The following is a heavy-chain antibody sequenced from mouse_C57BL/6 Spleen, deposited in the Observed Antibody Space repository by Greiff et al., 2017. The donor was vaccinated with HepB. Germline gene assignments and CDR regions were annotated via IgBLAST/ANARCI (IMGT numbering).Heavy chain of an antibody. J-gene: IGHJ2*01. CDR2: IDPSDSYT. D-gene: IGHD2-1*01. CDR3: ARRGIYYGYYFDY. Sequence: QVQLQQPGAELVKPGASVKLSCKASGYTFTSYWMQWVKQRPGQGLEWIGEIDPSDSYTNYNQKFKGKATLTVDTSSSTAYMQLSSLTSEDSAVYYCARRGIYYGYYFDYWGQGTTLTVSS. CDR1: GYTFTSYW. V-gene: IGHV1-50*01.